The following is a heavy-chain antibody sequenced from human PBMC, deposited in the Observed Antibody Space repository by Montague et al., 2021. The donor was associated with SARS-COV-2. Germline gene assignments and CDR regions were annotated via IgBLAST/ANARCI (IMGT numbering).Heavy chain of an antibody. V-gene: IGHV4-59*08. CDR2: IYYSGST. J-gene: IGHJ6*02. D-gene: IGHD3-10*01. CDR1: GGSISNYH. CDR3: ARQLRVRRTWQVGDYNHYGMDV. Sequence: SETLSPTCTVSGGSISNYHWNWIRQPPGKGLEWIAYIYYSGSTNYNPSLQIRVTISVDTSRNQFSLRLTSVTAADTAVYYCARQLRVRRTWQVGDYNHYGMDVWGQGTTVSVSS.